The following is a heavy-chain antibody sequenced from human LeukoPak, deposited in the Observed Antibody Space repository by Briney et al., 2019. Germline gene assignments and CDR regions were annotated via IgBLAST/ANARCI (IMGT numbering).Heavy chain of an antibody. D-gene: IGHD2-15*01. J-gene: IGHJ6*03. CDR2: IYHSGST. Sequence: SGTLSLTCAVSGGSISSSNWWSWVRQPPGKGLEWIGEIYHSGSTNYNPSLKSRVTISVDKSKNQFSLKLSSVTAADTAVYYCARGRPSWPRHYYYYYMDVWGKGTTVTVSS. V-gene: IGHV4-4*02. CDR1: GGSISSSNW. CDR3: ARGRPSWPRHYYYYYMDV.